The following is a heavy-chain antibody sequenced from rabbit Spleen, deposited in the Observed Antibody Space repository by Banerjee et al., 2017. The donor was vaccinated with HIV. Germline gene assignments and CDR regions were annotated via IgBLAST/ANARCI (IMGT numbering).Heavy chain of an antibody. J-gene: IGHJ6*01. D-gene: IGHD8-1*01. V-gene: IGHV1S45*01. Sequence: QEQLVESGGDLVKPGASLTLTCTASGVSFTSNYYMCWVRQAPGKGLEWIGCIDTGSSGFTYFASWAQGRFTISKTSSTTVTLQMTSLTAADTATYFCARDTGSSFSSYGMDLWGQGTLVPS. CDR2: IDTGSSGFT. CDR1: GVSFTSNYY. CDR3: ARDTGSSFSSYGMDL.